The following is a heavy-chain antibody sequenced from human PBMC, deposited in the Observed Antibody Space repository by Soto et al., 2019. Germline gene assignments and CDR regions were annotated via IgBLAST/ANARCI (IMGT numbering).Heavy chain of an antibody. D-gene: IGHD4-4*01. CDR1: GFTFGDYA. Sequence: EVQLVESGGGLVQPGRSLRLSCAASGFTFGDYAMHWVRQAPGKGLEWVAGISWNSGSIGSADSVTVRFTISSDNAKNSLYLKMNSLRAEDTALYYCAKDIHPLQISAFDFWGQGTLVTVPS. V-gene: IGHV3-9*01. CDR2: ISWNSGSI. J-gene: IGHJ4*02. CDR3: AKDIHPLQISAFDF.